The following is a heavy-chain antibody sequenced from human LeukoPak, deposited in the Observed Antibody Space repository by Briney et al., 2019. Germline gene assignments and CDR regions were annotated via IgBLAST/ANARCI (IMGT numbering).Heavy chain of an antibody. CDR1: GFTFRSYG. CDR3: ARDGGRGVLDY. J-gene: IGHJ4*02. CDR2: IRYDGSDK. V-gene: IGHV3-30*02. Sequence: GRSLRLSCAASGFTFRSYGMHWVRQAPGKGLEWVTFIRYDGSDKYYVDSVKGRFTISRDKSKNTLYLQMNSLRPEDTALYYCARDGGRGVLDYWGQGTLVIVSS. D-gene: IGHD1-26*01.